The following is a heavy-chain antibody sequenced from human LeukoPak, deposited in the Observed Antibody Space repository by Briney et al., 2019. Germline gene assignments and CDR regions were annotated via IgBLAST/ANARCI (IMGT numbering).Heavy chain of an antibody. CDR2: INPNSGGT. V-gene: IGHV1-2*02. D-gene: IGHD2-2*01. Sequence: GASVKVSCKASGYTFTGYYMHWVRQAPGQGLEWMGWINPNSGGTNYAQKFQGRVTMTRDTSISTAYMELSRLRSDDTAVYYCARDAVVVVPADMGHWGQGTLVTVSS. CDR3: ARDAVVVVPADMGH. J-gene: IGHJ4*02. CDR1: GYTFTGYY.